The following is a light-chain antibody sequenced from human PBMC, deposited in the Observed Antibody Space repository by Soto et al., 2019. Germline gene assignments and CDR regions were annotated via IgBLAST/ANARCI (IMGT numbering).Light chain of an antibody. CDR3: MQGTHLPYT. J-gene: IGKJ2*01. V-gene: IGKV2-30*02. Sequence: DVVMTQSPLSLPVTLGQPASISCRSSQGLLHSNGDTFLSWFQQRPGQSPRRLIYQVSNRDSGVPDRFSGSGPGTDFTLTISRVEAEDVGIYYCMQGTHLPYTFGQGTKLEI. CDR1: QGLLHSNGDTF. CDR2: QVS.